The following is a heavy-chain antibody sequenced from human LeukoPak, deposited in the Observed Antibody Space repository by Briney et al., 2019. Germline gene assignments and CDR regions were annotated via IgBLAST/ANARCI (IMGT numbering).Heavy chain of an antibody. J-gene: IGHJ4*02. CDR3: ARAEDILTGYPDY. CDR1: GFTFRNYV. Sequence: PGGSLRLSCAASGFTFRNYVIHWVRQAPGKGLEWVAVISYDGSNKYYADSVKGRFTISRDNSKNTLYLQMNSLRAEDTAVYYCARAEDILTGYPDYWGQGTLVTVSS. CDR2: ISYDGSNK. V-gene: IGHV3-30*04. D-gene: IGHD3-9*01.